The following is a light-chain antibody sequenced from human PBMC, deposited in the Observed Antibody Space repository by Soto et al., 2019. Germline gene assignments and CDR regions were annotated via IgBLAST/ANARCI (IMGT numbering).Light chain of an antibody. CDR3: SSYTSSSTYV. CDR1: SSDVGGYNY. V-gene: IGLV2-14*03. Sequence: QSALTQPASVSGAPGQSIAISCTGTSSDVGGYNYVSWYQHHPGKAPKLMVYDVSNRPSGVSNRFCGSKSGNTASLTISGLQAEDEADYYCSSYTSSSTYVFGTGTKVTVL. CDR2: DVS. J-gene: IGLJ1*01.